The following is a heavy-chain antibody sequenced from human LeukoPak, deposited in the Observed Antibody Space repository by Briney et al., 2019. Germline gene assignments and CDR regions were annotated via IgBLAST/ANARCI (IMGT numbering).Heavy chain of an antibody. CDR2: ISYDGSNK. CDR1: GFTFTSYG. D-gene: IGHD3-9*01. J-gene: IGHJ4*02. Sequence: GGSLRLSCAASGFTFTSYGMHWVRQAPGKGLEWVAVISYDGSNKYYADSVKGRFTISRDNSKNTLYLQMNSLRAEDTAVYYCARVVAPYDILTYFDYWGQGTLVTVSS. CDR3: ARVVAPYDILTYFDY. V-gene: IGHV3-30*03.